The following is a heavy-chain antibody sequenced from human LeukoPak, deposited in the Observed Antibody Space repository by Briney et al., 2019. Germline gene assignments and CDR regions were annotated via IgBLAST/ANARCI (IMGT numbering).Heavy chain of an antibody. CDR3: TTALWFGDRLEGDY. D-gene: IGHD3-10*01. V-gene: IGHV3-15*01. CDR1: GFTFSYAW. J-gene: IGHJ4*02. CDR2: IKSKTDGGTT. Sequence: GGSLRLSCAASGFTFSYAWMRWVRQAPGKGLEWVGRIKSKTDGGTTDYAAPVKGRFTISRDDSKNTLYLQMNSLKTEDTAVYYCTTALWFGDRLEGDYWGQGTLVTVSS.